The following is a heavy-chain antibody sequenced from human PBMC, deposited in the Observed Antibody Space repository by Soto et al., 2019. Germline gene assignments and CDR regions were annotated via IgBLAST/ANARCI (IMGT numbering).Heavy chain of an antibody. Sequence: QVQLVESGGGVVQPGRSLRLSCAASGFTLNNYDMHWVRQAPGKGLEWVAVISYDGSNKYYADSVKGRFTISRDNSRNTLYLQIDSLRGDETAVYYCASRESGTYSSPTGLWGQGTLVTVSS. CDR2: ISYDGSNK. D-gene: IGHD1-26*01. V-gene: IGHV3-30-3*01. CDR1: GFTLNNYD. CDR3: ASRESGTYSSPTGL. J-gene: IGHJ4*02.